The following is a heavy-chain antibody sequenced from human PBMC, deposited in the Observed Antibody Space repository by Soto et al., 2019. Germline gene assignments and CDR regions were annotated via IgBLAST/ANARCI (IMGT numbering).Heavy chain of an antibody. Sequence: SETLSLTCTVSGGSISSYYWIWIRQPPGKGLEWIGYIYYSGSTNYNPSLKSRVTISVDTSKNQFSLKLSSVTAADTAVYYCARNTYSSTSIDYWGQGTLVTVSS. D-gene: IGHD2-2*01. CDR1: GGSISSYY. J-gene: IGHJ4*02. CDR3: ARNTYSSTSIDY. V-gene: IGHV4-59*01. CDR2: IYYSGST.